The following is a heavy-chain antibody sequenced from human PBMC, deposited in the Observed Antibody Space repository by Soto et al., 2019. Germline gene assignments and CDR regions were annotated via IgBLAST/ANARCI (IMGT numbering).Heavy chain of an antibody. CDR2: LYYTGTT. V-gene: IGHV4-59*01. CDR1: GGSFISFY. D-gene: IGHD3-22*01. J-gene: IGHJ4*02. Sequence: SETLSLTCTVSGGSFISFYWSWIRQPPGKGLEWIGHLYYTGTTNYNPSLKSRVTISVDTSKKQFFMKLTSVTAADTAVYYCATYDSTGKFDFWGQGTLVTVSS. CDR3: ATYDSTGKFDF.